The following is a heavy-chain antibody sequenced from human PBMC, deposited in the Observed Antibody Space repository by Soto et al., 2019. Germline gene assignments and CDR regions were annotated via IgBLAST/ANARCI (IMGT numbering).Heavy chain of an antibody. CDR3: AKGAHYHGSGNYFPLDY. J-gene: IGHJ4*02. CDR1: GYTFTSYG. Sequence: GASVKVSCKASGYTFTSYGISWVRQAPGQGLEWMGWISAYNGNTNYAQKLQGRVTMTTDTSTSTAYMELRSLRSDDTAVYYCAKGAHYHGSGNYFPLDYWGQGSLVTVSS. CDR2: ISAYNGNT. D-gene: IGHD3-10*01. V-gene: IGHV1-18*04.